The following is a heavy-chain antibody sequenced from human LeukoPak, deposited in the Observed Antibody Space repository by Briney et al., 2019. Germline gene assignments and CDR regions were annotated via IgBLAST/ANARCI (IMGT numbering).Heavy chain of an antibody. CDR1: GFTVSSNY. J-gene: IGHJ4*02. CDR3: TRGGYSSSWYHFDY. CDR2: IYSGGTT. V-gene: IGHV3-53*01. Sequence: GGSLRLSCAASGFTVSSNYMSWVRQAPGKGLEWVSVIYSGGTTNYADSVKGRFTISRDNSKNTLFLQMNSLRAEDTAVYYCTRGGYSSSWYHFDYWGQGTLVTVSS. D-gene: IGHD6-13*01.